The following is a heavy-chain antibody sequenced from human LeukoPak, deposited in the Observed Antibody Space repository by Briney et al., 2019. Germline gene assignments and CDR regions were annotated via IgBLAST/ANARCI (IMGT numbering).Heavy chain of an antibody. CDR1: GYTFTSYG. V-gene: IGHV1-18*01. J-gene: IGHJ4*02. CDR2: INPYNGNT. D-gene: IGHD6-13*01. CDR3: ARVAAADYFDY. Sequence: ASVKVSCKASGYTFTSYGISWVRQAPGQGLEWMGWINPYNGNTNYAQKLQGRVTMTTDTSTSTAYMELRSLRSDDTAVYYCARVAAADYFDYWGQGALVTVSS.